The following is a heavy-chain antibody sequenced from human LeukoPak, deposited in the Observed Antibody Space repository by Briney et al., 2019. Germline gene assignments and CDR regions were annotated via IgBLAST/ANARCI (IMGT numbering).Heavy chain of an antibody. CDR3: ARVAGYCSGGSCYPRSYLDFLAPVFDY. CDR2: ISAYNGNT. V-gene: IGHV1-18*01. CDR1: GYTFTSYG. Sequence: ASVKVSCKASGYTFTSYGISWVRQAPGQGLEWMGWISAYNGNTNYAQKLQGRVTMTTDTSTSTAYMELRSLRSDDTAVYYCARVAGYCSGGSCYPRSYLDFLAPVFDYWGQGTLVTVSS. J-gene: IGHJ4*02. D-gene: IGHD2-15*01.